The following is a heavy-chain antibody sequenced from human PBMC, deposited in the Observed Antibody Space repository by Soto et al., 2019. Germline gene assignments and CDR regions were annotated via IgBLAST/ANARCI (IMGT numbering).Heavy chain of an antibody. Sequence: GQGLEWMGWISAYNGNTKYAQKLQDRVTMTTDTSTNTAYMELRSLRSDDTAVYYCASDSPPWDYWGQGTLVTVSS. J-gene: IGHJ4*02. CDR2: ISAYNGNT. CDR3: ASDSPPWDY. V-gene: IGHV1-18*01.